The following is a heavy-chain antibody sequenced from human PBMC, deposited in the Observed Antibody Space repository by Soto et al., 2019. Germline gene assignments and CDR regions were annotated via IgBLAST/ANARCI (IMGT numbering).Heavy chain of an antibody. J-gene: IGHJ4*02. CDR1: GFTFSSFA. V-gene: IGHV3-23*01. CDR3: ARGSSAGKGTPPDC. CDR2: ISGSGGST. Sequence: EMQLLESGGGLVQPGGSLRLSCAASGFTFSSFAMSWVRQAPGKGLDWVSAISGSGGSTYSADSVKGRFTISRDNSKNTLYLQMRSLRADDTAVYYCARGSSAGKGTPPDCWGQGSLVTVSS. D-gene: IGHD6-13*01.